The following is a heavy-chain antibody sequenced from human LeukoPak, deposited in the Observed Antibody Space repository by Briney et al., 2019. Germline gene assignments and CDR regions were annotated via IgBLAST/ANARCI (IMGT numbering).Heavy chain of an antibody. J-gene: IGHJ3*02. CDR3: ARVKGSDYDSSGDAFDI. CDR1: GGSISSYY. Sequence: SETPSLTCTVSGGSISSYYWSWIRQPPGKGLEWIGYIYYSGSTNYNPSLKSRVTISVDTSKNQFSLKLSSVTAADTAVYYCARVKGSDYDSSGDAFDIWGQGAMVTVSS. V-gene: IGHV4-59*01. CDR2: IYYSGST. D-gene: IGHD3-22*01.